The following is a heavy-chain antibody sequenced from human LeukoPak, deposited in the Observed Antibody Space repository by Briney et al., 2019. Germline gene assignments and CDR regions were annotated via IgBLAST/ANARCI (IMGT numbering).Heavy chain of an antibody. Sequence: PGGSLRLSCTASGFTFGDYAMSWVRQAPGKGLEWVGFIRSKAYVGTTEYAASVKGRFTISRDDSKSIAYLQMNSLKTEDTAVYYCTRVGDYVWGSIDYWGQGTLVTVSS. D-gene: IGHD3-16*01. CDR1: GFTFGDYA. CDR2: IRSKAYVGTT. CDR3: TRVGDYVWGSIDY. V-gene: IGHV3-49*04. J-gene: IGHJ4*02.